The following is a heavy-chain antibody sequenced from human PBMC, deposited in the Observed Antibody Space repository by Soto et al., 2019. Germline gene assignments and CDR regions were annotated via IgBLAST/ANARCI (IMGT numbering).Heavy chain of an antibody. CDR3: ARRRGGAYGHEFDY. D-gene: IGHD2-15*01. CDR1: GDSITSSGYY. Sequence: QLQLQESGPGLVKPSETLSLTCSVSGDSITSSGYYWGWIRQAPGKGLEWIGRMSYGGSTYYNPSLQSRVTIYVDTSKNQISLQLTSVTAADTADYYCARRRGGAYGHEFDYWGQGTLVTVSS. V-gene: IGHV4-39*01. J-gene: IGHJ4*02. CDR2: MSYGGST.